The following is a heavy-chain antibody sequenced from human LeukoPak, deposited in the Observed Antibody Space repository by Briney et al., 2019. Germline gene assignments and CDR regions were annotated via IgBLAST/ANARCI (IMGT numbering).Heavy chain of an antibody. D-gene: IGHD3-10*01. CDR1: GGSPTGGN. J-gene: IGHJ3*02. CDR2: INHSGST. CDR3: ARAYLLWDAFDI. V-gene: IGHV4-34*01. Sequence: SETLSLTCAVHGGSPTGGNWSWIRQPPGKGLEWIGEINHSGSTNYNPSLKSRVTISVDTSKNQFSLKLSSVTAADTAVYYCARAYLLWDAFDIWGQGTMVTVSS.